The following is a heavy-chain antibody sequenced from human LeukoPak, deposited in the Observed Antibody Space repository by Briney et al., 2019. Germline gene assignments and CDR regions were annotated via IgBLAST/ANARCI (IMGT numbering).Heavy chain of an antibody. Sequence: SETLSLTCTVSGGSISSYYWSWIRQPAGKGLEWIGRIYTSGSTNYNPSLKSRVTMSVDTSKNHFSLKLTSVTAADSAVYYCARRSPYSTGWSSYFDYWGQGALVTVSS. CDR2: IYTSGST. J-gene: IGHJ4*02. CDR3: ARRSPYSTGWSSYFDY. CDR1: GGSISSYY. D-gene: IGHD6-19*01. V-gene: IGHV4-4*07.